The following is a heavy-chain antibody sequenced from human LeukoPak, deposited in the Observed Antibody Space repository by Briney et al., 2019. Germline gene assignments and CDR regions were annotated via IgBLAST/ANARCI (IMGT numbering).Heavy chain of an antibody. Sequence: GGSLRLSCSASGFTLSTYWMSWVRQAPGKGLEWVANMKRDGSEIYYVDSVKGRFTISRDNAKNSLYLQMNSLRAEDTAVYYCARGPNSNWSGLDFWGQGTLLTVSS. CDR1: GFTLSTYW. D-gene: IGHD6-6*01. CDR2: MKRDGSEI. CDR3: ARGPNSNWSGLDF. V-gene: IGHV3-7*01. J-gene: IGHJ4*02.